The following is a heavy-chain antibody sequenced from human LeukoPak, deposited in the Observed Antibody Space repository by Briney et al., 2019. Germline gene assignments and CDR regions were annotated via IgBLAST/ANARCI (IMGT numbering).Heavy chain of an antibody. CDR1: GGSIRSYY. V-gene: IGHV4-4*07. CDR2: IYSSGNT. D-gene: IGHD2-8*01. J-gene: IGHJ4*02. Sequence: SETLSLTCSVSGGSIRSYYWTWLRQPAGKGLEWIGRIYSSGNTNYNPSLKCRVTMSVDTSKNQFSLKLSSVTAADTAVYYCARGHCTNGVCYPFDYWGQGTLVTVSS. CDR3: ARGHCTNGVCYPFDY.